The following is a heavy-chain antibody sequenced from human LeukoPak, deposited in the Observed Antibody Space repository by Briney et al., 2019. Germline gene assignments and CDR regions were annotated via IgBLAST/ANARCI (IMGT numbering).Heavy chain of an antibody. V-gene: IGHV1-69*04. Sequence: SVKVSCKASGGTFSSYAISWVRQAPGQGLEWMGRIIPIFGIANYAQKFQGRVTITADKSTSTAYMELSSLRSEDTAVYYCARAYGDYFDYFDYWGQGTLVTVSS. CDR1: GGTFSSYA. D-gene: IGHD4-17*01. J-gene: IGHJ4*02. CDR3: ARAYGDYFDYFDY. CDR2: IIPIFGIA.